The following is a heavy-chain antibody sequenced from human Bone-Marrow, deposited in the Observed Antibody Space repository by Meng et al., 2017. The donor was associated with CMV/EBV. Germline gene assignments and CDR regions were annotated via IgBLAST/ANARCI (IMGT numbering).Heavy chain of an antibody. CDR1: GFTFRSYG. V-gene: IGHV3-33*06. Sequence: SGFTFRSYGMHWVRQAPGKGLEWVAVIWYDGSNKYYADSVKGRFTISRDNSKNTLYLQMNSLRAEDTAVYYCAKALDFWSGYYLDYWGQGTLVTVSS. D-gene: IGHD3-3*01. CDR3: AKALDFWSGYYLDY. CDR2: IWYDGSNK. J-gene: IGHJ4*02.